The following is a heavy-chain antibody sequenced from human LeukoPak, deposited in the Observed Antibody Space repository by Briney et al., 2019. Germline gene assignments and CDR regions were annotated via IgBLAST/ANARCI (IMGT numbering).Heavy chain of an antibody. Sequence: GESLKISCKGSGYSFTSYWIGWVHQMPGKGLEWMGIIYPGDSDTRYSPSFQGQVTISADKSISTAYLQWSSLKASDTAMYYCARLGARYYGSGSYRSSLIDYWGQGTLVTVSS. D-gene: IGHD3-10*01. V-gene: IGHV5-51*07. CDR2: IYPGDSDT. CDR1: GYSFTSYW. J-gene: IGHJ4*02. CDR3: ARLGARYYGSGSYRSSLIDY.